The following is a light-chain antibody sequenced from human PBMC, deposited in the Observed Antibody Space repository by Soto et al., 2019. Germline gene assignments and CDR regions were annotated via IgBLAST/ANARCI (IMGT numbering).Light chain of an antibody. CDR3: SAWDDILNGVL. Sequence: QSVLTQPPSASGTPGQRVIISCSGSSSNIGSNTVNWYQQIPGTAPKLLIYSYNQRPSGVPDRFSGYKSDTSPSLAISGLQSGDEAEYYCSAWDDILNGVLFGGGTKLTV. V-gene: IGLV1-44*01. J-gene: IGLJ2*01. CDR1: SSNIGSNT. CDR2: SYN.